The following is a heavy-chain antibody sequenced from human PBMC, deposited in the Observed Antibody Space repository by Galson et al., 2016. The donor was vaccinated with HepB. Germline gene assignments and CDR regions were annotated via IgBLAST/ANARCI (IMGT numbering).Heavy chain of an antibody. CDR1: GLTFSRFW. D-gene: IGHD1-1*01. CDR3: ARAYQYTLDY. Sequence: SLRLSCAASGLTFSRFWMTWVRQAPGKGLEWVANINQDGSEKHYLDSVRGRFTISRDNAKNSLYPQTNSLRAEDTAVYFCARAYQYTLDYWGQGTLVTVSS. J-gene: IGHJ4*02. CDR2: INQDGSEK. V-gene: IGHV3-7*04.